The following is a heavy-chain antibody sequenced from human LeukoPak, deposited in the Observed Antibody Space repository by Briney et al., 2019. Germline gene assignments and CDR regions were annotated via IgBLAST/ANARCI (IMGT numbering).Heavy chain of an antibody. CDR3: AKGKYSSGWYKDYFDY. Sequence: PGGSLRLSCAASGFTFDDYAMHWVRHAPGKGLEWVSGISWNSGSIGYADSVKGRFTISRDNAKNSLYLQMNSLRAEDTALYYCAKGKYSSGWYKDYFDYWGQGTLVTVSS. CDR1: GFTFDDYA. CDR2: ISWNSGSI. V-gene: IGHV3-9*01. J-gene: IGHJ4*02. D-gene: IGHD6-19*01.